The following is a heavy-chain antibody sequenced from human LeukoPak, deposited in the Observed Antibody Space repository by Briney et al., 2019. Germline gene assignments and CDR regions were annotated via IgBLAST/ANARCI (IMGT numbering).Heavy chain of an antibody. J-gene: IGHJ4*02. CDR2: IKPDGSGK. CDR3: ARQNFEY. CDR1: GFTFSSYW. Sequence: GGSLRLSCAASGFTFSSYWMNWVPQAPGRGLEWVANIKPDGSGKYYVDSVKGRFTISRDNAKNSLYLQMNSLRAEDTAVYYCARQNFEYWAQGTLVTVSS. V-gene: IGHV3-7*04.